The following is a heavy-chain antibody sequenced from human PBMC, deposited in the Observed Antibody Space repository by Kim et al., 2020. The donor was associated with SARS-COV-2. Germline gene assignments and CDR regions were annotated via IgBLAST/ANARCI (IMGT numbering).Heavy chain of an antibody. CDR2: IWYDGSNK. D-gene: IGHD1-26*01. Sequence: GGSLRLSCAASGFTFSSYGMHWVRQAPGKGLEWVAGIWYDGSNKYYADSVKGRFTISRDNSKNTLYLQMNSLRAEDTAVYYCASDLRVRARTYGMDGWGQGTTVTVSS. J-gene: IGHJ6*02. CDR1: GFTFSSYG. CDR3: ASDLRVRARTYGMDG. V-gene: IGHV3-33*01.